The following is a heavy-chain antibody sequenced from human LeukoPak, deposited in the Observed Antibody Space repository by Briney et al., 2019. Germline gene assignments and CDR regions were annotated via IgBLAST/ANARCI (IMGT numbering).Heavy chain of an antibody. CDR3: ARQWYYYDSSGYYYDAFDI. CDR1: GFTFSSYS. J-gene: IGHJ3*02. CDR2: ISSSSSTI. D-gene: IGHD3-22*01. V-gene: IGHV3-48*04. Sequence: GGSLRLSCAASGFTFSSYSMNWVRQAPGKGLEWVSYISSSSSTIYYADSVKGRFTISRDNAKNSLYLQTNSRRAEDTAVYYCARQWYYYDSSGYYYDAFDIWGQGTMVTVSS.